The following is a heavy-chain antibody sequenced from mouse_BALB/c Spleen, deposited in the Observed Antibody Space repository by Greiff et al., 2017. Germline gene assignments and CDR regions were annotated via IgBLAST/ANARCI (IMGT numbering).Heavy chain of an antibody. CDR3: ARSNPRDAMDY. CDR2: ISSGSSTI. V-gene: IGHV5-17*02. J-gene: IGHJ4*01. Sequence: EVKVVESGGGLVQPGGSRKLSCAASGFTFSSFGMHWVRQAPEKGLEWVAYISSGSSTIYYADTVKGRFTISRDNPKNTLFLQMTSLRFEDTAMYYCARSNPRDAMDYWGQGTSVTVSS. CDR1: GFTFSSFG.